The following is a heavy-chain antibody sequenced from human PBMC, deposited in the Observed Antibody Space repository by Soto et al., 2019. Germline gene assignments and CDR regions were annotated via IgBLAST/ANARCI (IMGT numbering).Heavy chain of an antibody. CDR2: ISGSGTTT. V-gene: IGHV3-11*01. D-gene: IGHD3-10*01. CDR3: ASDPYYYASDY. Sequence: VGSLRLSCAASGFSFSAQYMTWIRQAPGKGLEWVSYISGSGTTTHYTDSVKGRFTVSRDNAKNSVYLQMNSLRAEDTAVYYCASDPYYYASDYWGQGTLVTVSS. CDR1: GFSFSAQY. J-gene: IGHJ4*02.